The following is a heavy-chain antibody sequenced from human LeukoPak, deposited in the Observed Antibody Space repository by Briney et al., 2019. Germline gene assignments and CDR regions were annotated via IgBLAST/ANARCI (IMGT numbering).Heavy chain of an antibody. CDR2: MNPNSGNT. V-gene: IGHV1-8*03. D-gene: IGHD1-26*01. CDR3: ARDLRGGSYSLGY. J-gene: IGHJ4*02. Sequence: ASVKVSCKASAYTFTSYDIDWVRQATGQGLEWMGRMNPNSGNTGYAQKFQGRVTITRNTSISTAYMELSSLRSEDTAVYYCARDLRGGSYSLGYWGQGTLVTVSS. CDR1: AYTFTSYD.